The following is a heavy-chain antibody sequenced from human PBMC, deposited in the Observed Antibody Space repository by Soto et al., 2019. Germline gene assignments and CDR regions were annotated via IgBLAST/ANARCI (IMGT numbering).Heavy chain of an antibody. J-gene: IGHJ4*02. CDR2: IYQSGST. V-gene: IGHV4-4*02. CDR3: ARAAMGGSSWPFDY. D-gene: IGHD6-13*01. Sequence: SDPLSLTFAISGASISTSNWWSWVRQPPGKGLEWIGEIYQSGSTNYNPSLKSRVTISVDKSKNQFSLKLSSVTAADTAVYYCARAAMGGSSWPFDYWGQGTLVTVS. CDR1: GASISTSNW.